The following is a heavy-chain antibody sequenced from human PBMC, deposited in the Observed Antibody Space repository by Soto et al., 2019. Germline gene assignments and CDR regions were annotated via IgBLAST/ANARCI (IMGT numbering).Heavy chain of an antibody. CDR2: IKSKSDGGTI. CDR3: TTEMRHSSGWYGAFDI. CDR1: GFTVDNAW. Sequence: EVHLVESGGGLVKPGGSLRLSCAASGFTVDNAWMSWVRQAPGKGLEWVGRIKSKSDGGTIDFPAPVKGRFSIARDDSENTLYLQVNSLEAEDTAVYYCTTEMRHSSGWYGAFDIWGQGTMVTVSS. D-gene: IGHD6-19*01. J-gene: IGHJ3*02. V-gene: IGHV3-15*01.